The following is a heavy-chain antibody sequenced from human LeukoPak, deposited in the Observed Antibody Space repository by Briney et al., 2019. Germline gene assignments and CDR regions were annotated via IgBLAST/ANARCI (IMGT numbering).Heavy chain of an antibody. Sequence: ASVKVSCKASGYTFTNYGISWVRQAPGQGFEWMGWISGNNGDTNYAQKFQGRVTMTTDTSTSTAYMELRSLRSDDTAVYYCARPDYYDSSGYYGNKFDYWGQGTLVTVSS. J-gene: IGHJ4*02. V-gene: IGHV1-18*01. CDR2: ISGNNGDT. CDR1: GYTFTNYG. CDR3: ARPDYYDSSGYYGNKFDY. D-gene: IGHD3-22*01.